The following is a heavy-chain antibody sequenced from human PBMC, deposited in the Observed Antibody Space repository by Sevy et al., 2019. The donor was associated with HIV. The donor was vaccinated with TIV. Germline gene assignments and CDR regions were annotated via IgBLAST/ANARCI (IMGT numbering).Heavy chain of an antibody. CDR3: ARDNYVWGSYRQYYYYYGMDV. J-gene: IGHJ6*02. V-gene: IGHV3-11*01. Sequence: GGSLRLSCAASGFTFSDYYMNWIRQAPGKGLEWVSYISSSGSTIYYADSVKGRFTISRDNAKNSLYLQMNSLRAEDTAVYYCARDNYVWGSYRQYYYYYGMDVWGQGTTVTVSS. CDR2: ISSSGSTI. CDR1: GFTFSDYY. D-gene: IGHD3-16*02.